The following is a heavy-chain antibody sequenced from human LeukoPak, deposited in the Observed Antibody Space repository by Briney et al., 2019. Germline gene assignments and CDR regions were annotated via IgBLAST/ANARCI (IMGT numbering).Heavy chain of an antibody. CDR3: ATLRDTVTFDY. J-gene: IGHJ4*02. CDR2: ISSSSTYI. V-gene: IGHV3-21*01. CDR1: GFTFSSYS. Sequence: GGSLRLSCAASGFTFSSYSMNWVRQAPGKGLEWVSSISSSSTYIYYADSVKGRFTISRDDAQSSLFLQMNSLRAEDTAVYYCATLRDTVTFDYWGQGSLVTVSS. D-gene: IGHD2-21*02.